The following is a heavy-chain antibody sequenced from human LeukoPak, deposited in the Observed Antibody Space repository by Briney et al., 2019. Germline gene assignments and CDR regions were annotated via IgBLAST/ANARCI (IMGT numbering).Heavy chain of an antibody. CDR3: ARENKGTVHDSTAAFHY. D-gene: IGHD1-7*01. CDR2: GHHSESP. CDR1: ICSIGNDY. Sequence: PSETLSLTCTVSICSIGNDYWSWLRQSPGKGLEWIAYGHHSESPNYNPSLKSRVTISVDRSNNRFSLQLSSVTAADTAVYYCARENKGTVHDSTAAFHYWGQGTLVTVSS. J-gene: IGHJ4*02. V-gene: IGHV4-59*01.